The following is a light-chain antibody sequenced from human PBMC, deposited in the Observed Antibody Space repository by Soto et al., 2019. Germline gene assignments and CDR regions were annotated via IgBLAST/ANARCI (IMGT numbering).Light chain of an antibody. V-gene: IGKV1-5*03. CDR1: QSISRQ. J-gene: IGKJ1*01. CDR2: QAS. Sequence: DIQMTQSPSTLSASVGDRVSITCRASQSISRQLAWYQQKPGKAPNLLIYQASNLETGVPSRFTGSGSGTEFTLTISRLEPEDFAVYYCQQYGSSPTFGQGTKVEIK. CDR3: QQYGSSPT.